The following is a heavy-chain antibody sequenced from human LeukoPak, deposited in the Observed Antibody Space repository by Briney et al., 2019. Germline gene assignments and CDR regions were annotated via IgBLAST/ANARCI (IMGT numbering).Heavy chain of an antibody. CDR3: ARGGIDCSGGSCYLVWFDP. D-gene: IGHD2-15*01. V-gene: IGHV5-51*01. J-gene: IGHJ5*02. Sequence: GESLKISCKGSGYSFTSYWIAWVRQMPGKGLEWMGIIYPGDSDTRYSPSFQGQVTISADKSISTAYLQWSSLKVSDTAMYYCARGGIDCSGGSCYLVWFDPWGQGTLVTVSS. CDR1: GYSFTSYW. CDR2: IYPGDSDT.